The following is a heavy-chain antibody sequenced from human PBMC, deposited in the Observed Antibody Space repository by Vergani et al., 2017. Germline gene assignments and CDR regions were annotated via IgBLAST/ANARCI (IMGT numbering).Heavy chain of an antibody. CDR3: ARGRVGLHG. J-gene: IGHJ6*04. CDR2: INHSGDT. Sequence: QVQLQQWGAGLLKPSQTLSLTCGVYGGSFSGYYGTWIRQTPEKGLEWIGEINHSGDTNYKPSLKSRLTIPIDMSKNQFFLTLRSVTAADTSFYYCARGRVGLHGWVRGAAVTDSS. CDR1: GGSFSGYY. V-gene: IGHV4-34*02.